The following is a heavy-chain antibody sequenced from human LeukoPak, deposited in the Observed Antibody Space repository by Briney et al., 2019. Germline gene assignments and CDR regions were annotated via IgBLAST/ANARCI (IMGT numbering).Heavy chain of an antibody. Sequence: KPSETLSLTCTVSGGSISSYYWSWIRQPPGKGLEWIGYIYYSGSTNYNPSLKSRVTISVDTSKNQFSLKLSSVTAADTAVYYCARDRASFDYGGQGPLVTVS. J-gene: IGHJ4*02. CDR2: IYYSGST. CDR3: ARDRASFDY. V-gene: IGHV4-59*01. CDR1: GGSISSYY.